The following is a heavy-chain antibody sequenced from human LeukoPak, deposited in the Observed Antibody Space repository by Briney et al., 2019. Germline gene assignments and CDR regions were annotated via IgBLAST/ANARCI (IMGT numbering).Heavy chain of an antibody. V-gene: IGHV4-61*02. Sequence: PSETLSLTCTVSGGSISSGSYYWSWIRQPAGKGLEWIGRIYTSGSTNYNPSLKSRVTISVDTSKNQFSLKLSSVTAADTAVYYRARIGDDSAIDYWGQGTLVTVSS. D-gene: IGHD3-10*01. CDR2: IYTSGST. J-gene: IGHJ4*02. CDR3: ARIGDDSAIDY. CDR1: GGSISSGSYY.